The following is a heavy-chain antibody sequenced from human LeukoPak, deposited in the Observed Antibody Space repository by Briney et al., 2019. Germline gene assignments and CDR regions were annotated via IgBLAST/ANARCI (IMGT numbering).Heavy chain of an antibody. CDR2: VSPSGDIT. D-gene: IGHD2-15*01. CDR3: AKGPMGSCKGAFCYHFDY. V-gene: IGHV3-23*01. J-gene: IGHJ4*02. CDR1: GFIFSSHG. Sequence: TGGSLRLSCAASGFIFSSHGMNWVRQAPGKGLEWVSGVSPSGDITYYADSVKDRFAISRDNSKNTLFLQMNSLRADDTAVYFCAKGPMGSCKGAFCYHFDYWGQGTLVTVSS.